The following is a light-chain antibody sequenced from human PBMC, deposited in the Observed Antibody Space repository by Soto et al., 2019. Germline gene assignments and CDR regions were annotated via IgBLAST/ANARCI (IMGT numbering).Light chain of an antibody. V-gene: IGKV3-11*01. Sequence: DIVLTQSPSTLALSPVERATLSCSASHIVLTYLAWYQQTPGQAPRLLIYDASTRATGIPARFSGSGSGTEFTLTISSLEPEDFAVYYCQQRSNWPPITFGQGTRLEIK. CDR2: DAS. CDR3: QQRSNWPPIT. J-gene: IGKJ5*01. CDR1: HIVLTY.